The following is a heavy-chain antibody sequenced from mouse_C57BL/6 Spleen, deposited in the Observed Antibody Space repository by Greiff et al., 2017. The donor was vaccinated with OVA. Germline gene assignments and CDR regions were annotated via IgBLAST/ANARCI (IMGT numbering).Heavy chain of an antibody. CDR3: ARGDYDNDWFAY. D-gene: IGHD2-4*01. CDR1: GYTFTSYW. J-gene: IGHJ3*01. Sequence: QVQLQQPGAELVKPGASVKLSCKASGYTFTSYWMHWVKQRPGQGLEWIGMIHPNSGSTNYNEKFKSKATLTVDKSSSTAYMQLSSLTSEDSAVYDCARGDYDNDWFAYWGQGTLVTVSA. V-gene: IGHV1-64*01. CDR2: IHPNSGST.